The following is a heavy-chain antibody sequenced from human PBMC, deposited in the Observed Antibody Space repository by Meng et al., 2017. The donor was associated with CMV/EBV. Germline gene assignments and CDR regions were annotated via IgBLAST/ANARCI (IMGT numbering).Heavy chain of an antibody. CDR2: ISAYNGNT. CDR3: ARGGIRYPYYYGMDV. Sequence: ASVKISCKASGYTFTSYGISWVRQAPGQGLEWMGWISAYNGNTNYAQKLQGRVTMTTDTSTSTAYMELRSLRSDDTAVYYCARGGIRYPYYYGMDVWGQGTTVTVSS. V-gene: IGHV1-18*01. D-gene: IGHD3-9*01. J-gene: IGHJ6*02. CDR1: GYTFTSYG.